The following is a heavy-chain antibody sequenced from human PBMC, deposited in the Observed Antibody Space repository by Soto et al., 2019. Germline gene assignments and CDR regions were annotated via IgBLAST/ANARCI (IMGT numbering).Heavy chain of an antibody. V-gene: IGHV6-1*01. CDR1: GDSVSSKSAT. Sequence: QAQLQQSGPGLVKPSQTLSLTCAISGDSVSSKSATWSWIRQSPSRGLEWLGRTYYRSKCYNDYAVSVEGRIVINSDTSKTQDSLQLNSVTPEDTAVYYCARDGSGFHWYFDLWCRGTPGTVSS. J-gene: IGHJ2*01. D-gene: IGHD5-12*01. CDR3: ARDGSGFHWYFDL. CDR2: TYYRSKCYN.